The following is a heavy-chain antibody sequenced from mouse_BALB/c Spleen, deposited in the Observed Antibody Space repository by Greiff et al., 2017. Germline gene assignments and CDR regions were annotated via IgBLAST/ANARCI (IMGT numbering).Heavy chain of an antibody. CDR3: ARDKDGYDDYYAMDY. J-gene: IGHJ4*01. Sequence: EVQGVESGGGLVKPGGSLKLSCAASGFTFSDYYMYWVRQTPEKRLEWVATISDGGSYTYYPDSVKGRFTISRDNAKNNLYLQMSSLKSEDTAMYYCARDKDGYDDYYAMDYWGQGTSVTVSS. D-gene: IGHD2-2*01. CDR2: ISDGGSYT. CDR1: GFTFSDYY. V-gene: IGHV5-4*02.